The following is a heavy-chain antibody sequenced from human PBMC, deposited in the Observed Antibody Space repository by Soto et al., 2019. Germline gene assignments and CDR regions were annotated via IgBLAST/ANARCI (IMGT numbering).Heavy chain of an antibody. CDR3: AREGSGSILDY. CDR2: IYYSGST. J-gene: IGHJ4*02. V-gene: IGHV4-31*03. Sequence: PSETLSLTCTVSGGSISSGGYYWSWIRQHPGKGLEWIGYIYYSGSTYYNPSLKSRVTISVDTSKNQFSLKLSSVTAADTAVYYCAREGSGSILDYWGQGTLVTVSS. CDR1: GGSISSGGYY. D-gene: IGHD3-10*01.